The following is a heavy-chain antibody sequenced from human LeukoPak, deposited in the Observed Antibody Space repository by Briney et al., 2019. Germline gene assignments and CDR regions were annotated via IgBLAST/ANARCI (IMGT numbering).Heavy chain of an antibody. V-gene: IGHV1-18*01. J-gene: IGHJ4*02. CDR3: ARDMRDSSSWYGKGYFDY. CDR2: ISAYNGNT. D-gene: IGHD6-13*01. CDR1: GYTFTSYG. Sequence: GASVKVSCKASGYTFTSYGISWVRQAPGQGLEWMGWISAYNGNTNYAQKLQGRVTMTTDTSTSTAYMELRSLRSDDTAVYYCARDMRDSSSWYGKGYFDYWGQGTLVTVSS.